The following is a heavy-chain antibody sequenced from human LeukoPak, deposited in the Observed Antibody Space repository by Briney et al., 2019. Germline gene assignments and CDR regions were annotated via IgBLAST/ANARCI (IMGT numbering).Heavy chain of an antibody. J-gene: IGHJ4*02. D-gene: IGHD6-13*01. CDR2: IGPSGSNI. V-gene: IGHV3-48*01. CDR3: ARDVAAAGTV. Sequence: PGGSLRLSCAASGFTFGIYAMNWVRQAPGKGLEWVSYIGPSGSNIYYADSVKGRFTISRDNAKDSLYLQMNSLRAEDTAVYYCARDVAAAGTVWGQGTLVTVSS. CDR1: GFTFGIYA.